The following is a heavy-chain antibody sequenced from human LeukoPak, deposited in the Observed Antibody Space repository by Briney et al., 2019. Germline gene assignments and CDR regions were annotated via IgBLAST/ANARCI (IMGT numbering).Heavy chain of an antibody. Sequence: ASVKVSCKASGYSFVLYGISWVRQAPGQGPEWMGWISTYNGNTKYAEKFQGRVTMTRDTSISTAYMDLSRLRSDDTAVYYCARGGDSSSWYGWFDPWGQGTLVTVSS. D-gene: IGHD6-13*01. J-gene: IGHJ5*02. CDR3: ARGGDSSSWYGWFDP. CDR1: GYSFVLYG. V-gene: IGHV1-18*01. CDR2: ISTYNGNT.